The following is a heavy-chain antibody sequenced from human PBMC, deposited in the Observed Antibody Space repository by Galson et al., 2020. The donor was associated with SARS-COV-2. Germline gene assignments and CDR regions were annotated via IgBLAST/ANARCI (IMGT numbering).Heavy chain of an antibody. Sequence: GESLKISCAASELTFANYVMSWVRQAPGKGLEWVSSISASGSGTYYADSVRGRFTVSRDNSKNTLLLQMDSLGAEDTAVYYCAARSRDNLYYYMAVWGTGTTVTVSS. CDR1: ELTFANYV. CDR3: AARSRDNLYYYMAV. V-gene: IGHV3-23*05. CDR2: ISASGSGT. J-gene: IGHJ6*03. D-gene: IGHD3-10*01.